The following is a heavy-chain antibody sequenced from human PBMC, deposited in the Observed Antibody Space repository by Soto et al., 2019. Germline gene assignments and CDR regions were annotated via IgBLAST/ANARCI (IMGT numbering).Heavy chain of an antibody. Sequence: GGPVKVSCKASGGTFSTYTISWVRQAPGQGLEWLGGIIPVLHTTDYAQEFQGRITITADESTSTAYMELSSLRAEDTAVYYCARSPHFWSGYWEIYFDLWGQGTLVTVSS. J-gene: IGHJ4*02. V-gene: IGHV1-69*13. D-gene: IGHD3-3*01. CDR3: ARSPHFWSGYWEIYFDL. CDR1: GGTFSTYT. CDR2: IIPVLHTT.